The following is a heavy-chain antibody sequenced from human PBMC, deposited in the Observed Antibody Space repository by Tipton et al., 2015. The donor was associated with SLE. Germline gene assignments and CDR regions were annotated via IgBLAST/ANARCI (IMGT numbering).Heavy chain of an antibody. V-gene: IGHV4-39*07. CDR2: FYYGKST. Sequence: TLSLTCTVSGGSFSNFYWAWIRQPPGKGPEWIGSFYYGKSTFYNPSLKSRVSISVDTSTNRLFLNLISVTAADTALYYCARLISAYDCNFDYWGQGTLVTVSS. CDR3: ARLISAYDCNFDY. J-gene: IGHJ4*02. D-gene: IGHD5-12*01. CDR1: GGSFSNFY.